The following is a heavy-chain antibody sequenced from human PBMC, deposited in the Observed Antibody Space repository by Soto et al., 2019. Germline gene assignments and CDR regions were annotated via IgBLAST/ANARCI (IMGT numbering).Heavy chain of an antibody. V-gene: IGHV3-33*03. Sequence: QVQLVESGGGVVQPGRSLRLSCSGSGFIFSSYGMHWVRQAPGRGLEWVAVISNDGENKSYGDSVRGRFTISRDNSMNTLYLQMNSLRLEDTALYYCAKLRSSTWTQYAFDVWGRGTVVSVSA. J-gene: IGHJ3*01. D-gene: IGHD2-2*01. CDR2: ISNDGENK. CDR1: GFIFSSYG. CDR3: AKLRSSTWTQYAFDV.